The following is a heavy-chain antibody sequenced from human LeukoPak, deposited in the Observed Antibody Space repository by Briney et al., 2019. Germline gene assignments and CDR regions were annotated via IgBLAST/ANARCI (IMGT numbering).Heavy chain of an antibody. D-gene: IGHD3-22*01. CDR2: IHHSGST. Sequence: SETLSLTCTVSAYSISSGSYWGWIRQPPGKGLEWIGSIHHSGSTYYNPSLKSRVTISVDTSKNQLSLKLSSVTAADTAVYFCARGPYSYDSSGAFDIWGQGTMVTVSS. J-gene: IGHJ3*02. V-gene: IGHV4-38-2*02. CDR3: ARGPYSYDSSGAFDI. CDR1: AYSISSGSY.